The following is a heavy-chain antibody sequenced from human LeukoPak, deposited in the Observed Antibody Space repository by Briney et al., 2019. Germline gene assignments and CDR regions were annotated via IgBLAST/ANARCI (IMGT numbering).Heavy chain of an antibody. CDR3: ARESGSVTSEVDFDY. CDR1: GFSFSSYW. Sequence: GGSLRLSCEASGFSFSSYWMSWVRQAPGKGPEWVANIKQDESEKYSVDSVKGRFTISRDNAKNSLYLQMNSLRAEDTAVYYCARESGSVTSEVDFDYWGQGTLVTVSS. V-gene: IGHV3-7*01. J-gene: IGHJ4*02. D-gene: IGHD4-17*01. CDR2: IKQDESEK.